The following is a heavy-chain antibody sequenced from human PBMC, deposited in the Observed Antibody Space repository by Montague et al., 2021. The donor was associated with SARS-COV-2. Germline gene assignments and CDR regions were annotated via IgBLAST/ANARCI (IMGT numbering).Heavy chain of an antibody. CDR3: ASTVGYYAHFDP. CDR1: GPSISSQTSC. CDR2: ICYSGLT. Sequence: SETLSLTCTVSGPSISSQTSCWGWVRLPPGKGLEWIGRICYSGLTHYTRSLESRLIMSLDTSTTHVSLNLRSVTAADTAVYYCASTVGYYAHFDPWGQGTLVSVSS. D-gene: IGHD3-22*01. J-gene: IGHJ5*02. V-gene: IGHV4-39*07.